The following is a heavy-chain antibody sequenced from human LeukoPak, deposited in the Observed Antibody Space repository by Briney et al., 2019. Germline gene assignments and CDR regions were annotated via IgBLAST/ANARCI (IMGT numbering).Heavy chain of an antibody. V-gene: IGHV3-7*01. CDR3: ARDLAYSRLDY. Sequence: GRSLRLSCAASGFTFSSYAMHWVRQAPGEGLEWVASINPEGSEKYSADSVKGRFTISRDNAKNSLYLQMDSLRVEDTAFYYCARDLAYSRLDYWGQGMLVTVSS. D-gene: IGHD5-18*01. CDR1: GFTFSSYA. J-gene: IGHJ4*02. CDR2: INPEGSEK.